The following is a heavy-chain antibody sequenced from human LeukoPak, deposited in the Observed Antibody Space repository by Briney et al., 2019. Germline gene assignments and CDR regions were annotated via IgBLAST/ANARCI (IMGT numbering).Heavy chain of an antibody. Sequence: GGSLRLSCAASGFTSSSYGMHWVRQAPGKGLEWVAVISYDGSNKYYADSVKGRFTISRDNSKNTLYLQMNSLRAEDTAVYYCAKDLAPYGGYEYYFDYWGQGTLVTVSS. D-gene: IGHD5-12*01. CDR1: GFTSSSYG. V-gene: IGHV3-30*18. CDR2: ISYDGSNK. CDR3: AKDLAPYGGYEYYFDY. J-gene: IGHJ4*02.